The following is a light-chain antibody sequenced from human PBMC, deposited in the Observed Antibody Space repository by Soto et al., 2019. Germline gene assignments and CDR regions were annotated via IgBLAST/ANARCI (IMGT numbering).Light chain of an antibody. CDR3: SSYTTTTLEV. CDR1: SSDVGGYSY. CDR2: EVN. V-gene: IGLV2-8*01. Sequence: QSVLTQPPSASGSPGQSVAISCTGTSSDVGGYSYVSWYQQHPGKAPKLMIYEVNKRPSGVPDRFSGSKSGNTASLTVSGLQAEDEADYFCSSYTTTTLEVFGTGTKITVL. J-gene: IGLJ1*01.